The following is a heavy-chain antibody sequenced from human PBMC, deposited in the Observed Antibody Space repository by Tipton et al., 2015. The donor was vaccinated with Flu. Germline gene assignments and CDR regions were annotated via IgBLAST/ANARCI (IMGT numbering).Heavy chain of an antibody. Sequence: TLSLTCTVSGYSISSRYYWSWIRQPAGKGLEWIGRIYTSGSTNYNPSLKSRVTISVDTSKNQFSLKLSSVTAADTAVYYCARCPVEMATSGWYFDLWGRGTLVTVSS. D-gene: IGHD5-24*01. V-gene: IGHV4-61*02. J-gene: IGHJ2*01. CDR2: IYTSGST. CDR1: GYSISSRYY. CDR3: ARCPVEMATSGWYFDL.